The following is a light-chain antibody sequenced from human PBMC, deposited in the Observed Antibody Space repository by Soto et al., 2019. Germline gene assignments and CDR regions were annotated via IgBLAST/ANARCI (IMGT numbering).Light chain of an antibody. J-gene: IGKJ4*02. Sequence: EIVMTQSPSSLSASVRDRVTLTCRASQDINNYLAWYHQKPGKVPKLLIYAASTWQPGVHPRFSGSGSGTVFTLTINSLQPEDFAAYYCQNYNSAPRTFGRGTRVEIK. V-gene: IGKV1-27*01. CDR3: QNYNSAPRT. CDR1: QDINNY. CDR2: AAS.